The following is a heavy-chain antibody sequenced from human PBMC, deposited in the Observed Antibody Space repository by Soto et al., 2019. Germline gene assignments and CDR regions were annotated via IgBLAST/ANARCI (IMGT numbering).Heavy chain of an antibody. V-gene: IGHV4-31*03. D-gene: IGHD1-7*01. CDR1: GGSISSGGYY. Sequence: SETLSLTCTVSGGSISSGGYYWSWIRQHPGKGLEWIGYIYYSGSTYYNPSLKSRVTISVDTSKNQFSLKLSSVTAADTAVYYCARDNGGITGTTGRYYYYGMDVWGQGTTVTVSS. CDR3: ARDNGGITGTTGRYYYYGMDV. J-gene: IGHJ6*02. CDR2: IYYSGST.